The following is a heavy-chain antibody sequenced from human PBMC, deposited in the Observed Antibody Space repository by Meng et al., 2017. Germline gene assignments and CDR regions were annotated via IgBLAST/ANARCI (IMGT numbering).Heavy chain of an antibody. CDR1: GFTFNKYS. J-gene: IGHJ4*02. Sequence: QIQLVGSGGGVVQPGRSLRLSCAASGFTFNKYSIHWVRQAPGKGLEWVAVISYDGSNKYYADSVKGRFTIFRDNSKNTLYLQMNSLRAEDTAVYYCARDLGYSPDYRGQGTLVTVSS. CDR2: ISYDGSNK. D-gene: IGHD6-13*01. V-gene: IGHV3-30-3*01. CDR3: ARDLGYSPDY.